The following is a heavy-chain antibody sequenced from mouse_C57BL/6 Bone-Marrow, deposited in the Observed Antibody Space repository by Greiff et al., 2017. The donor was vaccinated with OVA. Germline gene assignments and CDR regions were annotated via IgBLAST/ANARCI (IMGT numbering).Heavy chain of an antibody. CDR2: IWGVGST. CDR3: ASLGLQDAMDY. J-gene: IGHJ4*01. CDR1: GFSLTSYG. D-gene: IGHD2-13*01. Sequence: QVQLQQSGPGLVAPSQSLSITCTVSGFSLTSYGVDWVRQSPGKGLEWLGVIWGVGSTNYNSALKSRLSISKDNSKSQVFLKMNSLQTDDTAMYYCASLGLQDAMDYWGQGTSVTVSS. V-gene: IGHV2-6*01.